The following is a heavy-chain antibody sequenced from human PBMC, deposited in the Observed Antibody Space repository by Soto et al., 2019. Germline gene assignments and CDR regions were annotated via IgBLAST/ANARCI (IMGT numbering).Heavy chain of an antibody. J-gene: IGHJ4*02. CDR1: GFTFSSYA. Sequence: EVQLLESGGGLVQPGGSLRLSCAASGFTFSSYAMSWVRQAPGKGLEWVSAISGSGGSTYYADSVKGRFTISRDNSKNTLYLQMTSLSADETAVYYCAKENGYSSSWFEFDYWGQGTLVTVSS. CDR3: AKENGYSSSWFEFDY. V-gene: IGHV3-23*01. CDR2: ISGSGGST. D-gene: IGHD6-13*01.